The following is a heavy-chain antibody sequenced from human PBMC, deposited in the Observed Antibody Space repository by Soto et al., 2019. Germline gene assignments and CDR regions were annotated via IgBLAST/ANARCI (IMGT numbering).Heavy chain of an antibody. CDR2: ISYDGSNK. CDR3: ARDLRDFWSGYTDGFDY. CDR1: GFTFSSYA. D-gene: IGHD3-3*01. V-gene: IGHV3-30-3*01. J-gene: IGHJ4*02. Sequence: GGSLRLSCAASGFTFSSYAMHWVRQAPGKGLEWVAVISYDGSNKYYADSVKGRFTISRDNSKNTLYLQMNSLRAEDTAVYYCARDLRDFWSGYTDGFDYWGQGTLVTVSS.